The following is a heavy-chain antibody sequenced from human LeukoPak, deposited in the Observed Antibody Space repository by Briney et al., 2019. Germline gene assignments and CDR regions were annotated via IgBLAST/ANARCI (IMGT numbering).Heavy chain of an antibody. V-gene: IGHV7-4-1*02. Sequence: GASVKVSCKASGYTFTSYAMNWVRQAPGQGLEWMVWINTNTGNPTYAQGFTGRFVFSLDTSVSTAYLQISSLKAEDTAVYYCARDRRDSSGYYSVAFDIWGQGTMVTVSS. CDR1: GYTFTSYA. CDR2: INTNTGNP. CDR3: ARDRRDSSGYYSVAFDI. D-gene: IGHD3-22*01. J-gene: IGHJ3*02.